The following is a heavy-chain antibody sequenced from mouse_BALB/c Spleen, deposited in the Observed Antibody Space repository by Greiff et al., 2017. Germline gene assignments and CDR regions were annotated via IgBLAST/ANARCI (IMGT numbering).Heavy chain of an antibody. CDR2: IDPANGNT. CDR3: ARSLYYAMDY. V-gene: IGHV14-3*02. J-gene: IGHJ4*01. Sequence: EVQLQQSGAELVKPGASVKLSCTASGFNIKDTYMHWVKQRPEQGLEWIGRIDPANGNTKYDPKFQGKATITADTSSNTAYLQLSSLTSEDTAVYYCARSLYYAMDYWGQGTSVTVSA. CDR1: GFNIKDTY.